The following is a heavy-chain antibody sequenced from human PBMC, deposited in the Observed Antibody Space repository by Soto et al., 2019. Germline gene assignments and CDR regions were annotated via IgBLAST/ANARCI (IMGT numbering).Heavy chain of an antibody. Sequence: EVQLVESGGGLVQPGGSLRLSCADSGFPFSNYAMSWVRQAPGKGLEWVSSISGSGDNTYYADSVKGRFTISRDNSKNTLYLQMNSLRAEDTAVYYCTKAGYCSGGSCHVAFDIWDQGTMVTVSS. CDR2: ISGSGDNT. J-gene: IGHJ3*02. CDR1: GFPFSNYA. D-gene: IGHD2-15*01. V-gene: IGHV3-23*04. CDR3: TKAGYCSGGSCHVAFDI.